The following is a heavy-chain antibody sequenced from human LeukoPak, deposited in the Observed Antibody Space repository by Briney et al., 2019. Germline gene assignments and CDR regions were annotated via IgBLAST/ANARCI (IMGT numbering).Heavy chain of an antibody. CDR1: GYSFTNHW. CDR2: IYPGDSDT. J-gene: IGHJ6*04. D-gene: IGHD6-13*01. CDR3: ATRITTAWDV. Sequence: GESLKISCKGSGYSFTNHWIGWLRLMPGKGLEWMGIIYPGDSDTSYGPSFQGQVTISVDKSISSAYLHWSSLKASDTAIYYCATRITTAWDVWGKGTTVTVSS. V-gene: IGHV5-51*01.